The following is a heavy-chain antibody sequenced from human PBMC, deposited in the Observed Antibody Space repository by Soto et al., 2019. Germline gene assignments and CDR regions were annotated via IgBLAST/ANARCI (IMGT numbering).Heavy chain of an antibody. Sequence: SETLSLTCTVSGGSISSYYWSWIRQPAGKGLEWIGRIYTSGSTNYNPSLKSRVTMSVDTSKNQFSLKLSSVTAADTAVYYRARATYYYDSSGYYAYYGMDVWGQGTTVTVSS. V-gene: IGHV4-4*07. J-gene: IGHJ6*02. CDR2: IYTSGST. CDR3: ARATYYYDSSGYYAYYGMDV. CDR1: GGSISSYY. D-gene: IGHD3-22*01.